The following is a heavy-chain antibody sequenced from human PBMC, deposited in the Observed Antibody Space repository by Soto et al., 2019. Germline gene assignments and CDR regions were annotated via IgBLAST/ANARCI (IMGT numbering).Heavy chain of an antibody. Sequence: QAHLVESGGGLVNPGGSLRLSCVASGFSLSDYYMAWIRQAPGKGLEWLSYITGTSDSIHYADSVRGRFIISRDNAKNSLYLQMNSLRVEDTAVYYCAKDEVRTPSLYAMDVWGQGTTVTVSS. J-gene: IGHJ6*02. CDR3: AKDEVRTPSLYAMDV. CDR1: GFSLSDYY. D-gene: IGHD3-10*01. CDR2: ITGTSDSI. V-gene: IGHV3-11*04.